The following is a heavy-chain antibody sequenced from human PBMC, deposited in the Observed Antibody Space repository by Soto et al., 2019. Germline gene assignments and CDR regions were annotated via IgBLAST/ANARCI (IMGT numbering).Heavy chain of an antibody. Sequence: SGTLSLTCAVYGGSFSGYYWSWIRQPPGKGLEWIGEINHSGSTDYNPSLKSRVTISVDTSKNQFSLKLSSVTAADTAVYYCARHRLNWFDPWGQGTLVTVSS. V-gene: IGHV4-34*01. CDR1: GGSFSGYY. D-gene: IGHD2-21*01. CDR3: ARHRLNWFDP. CDR2: INHSGST. J-gene: IGHJ5*02.